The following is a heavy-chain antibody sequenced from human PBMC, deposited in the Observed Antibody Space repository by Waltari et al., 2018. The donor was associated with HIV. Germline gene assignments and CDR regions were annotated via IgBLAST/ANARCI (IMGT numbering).Heavy chain of an antibody. J-gene: IGHJ6*03. D-gene: IGHD2-8*02. CDR1: GGSISSYY. V-gene: IGHV4-59*01. Sequence: QVQLQESGPGLVKPSETLSLTCTVSGGSISSYYWRWIRQPPGKGLEWLGYIYYSGSTNYNPSLKSRVTISVDTSKNQFSLKLSSVTAADTAVYYCARLVGNYYYYYMDVWGKGTTVTVSS. CDR2: IYYSGST. CDR3: ARLVGNYYYYYMDV.